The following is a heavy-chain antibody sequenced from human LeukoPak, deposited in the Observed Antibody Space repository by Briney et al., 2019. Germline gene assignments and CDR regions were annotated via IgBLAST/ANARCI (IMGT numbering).Heavy chain of an antibody. V-gene: IGHV4-39*07. Sequence: SETLSLTCTVSGGSISSSSYYWGWIRQPPGKGLEWIGSIYYSGSTYYNPSLKSRVTISVDTSKNQFSLKLSSVTAADTAVYYCARTTVVTPFDYWGQGTLVTVSS. CDR1: GGSISSSSYY. CDR2: IYYSGST. CDR3: ARTTVVTPFDY. D-gene: IGHD4-23*01. J-gene: IGHJ4*02.